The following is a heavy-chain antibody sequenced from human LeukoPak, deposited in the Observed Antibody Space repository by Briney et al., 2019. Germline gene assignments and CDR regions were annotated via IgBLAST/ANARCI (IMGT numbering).Heavy chain of an antibody. CDR3: AKVPWSGIRGDYYFDY. V-gene: IGHV3-23*01. Sequence: GGSLRLSCASSGFTFSSYAMSWVRQAPGKGLEWVSAISGSGGSTYYADSVKGRFTISRDNSKNTLYLQMNSLRAEDTAVYYCAKVPWSGIRGDYYFDYWGRGTLVTVSS. D-gene: IGHD3-10*01. J-gene: IGHJ4*02. CDR1: GFTFSSYA. CDR2: ISGSGGST.